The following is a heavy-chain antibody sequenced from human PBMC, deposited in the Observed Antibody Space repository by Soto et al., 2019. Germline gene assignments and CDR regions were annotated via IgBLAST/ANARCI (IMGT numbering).Heavy chain of an antibody. CDR3: ARDHDGSGSSAEYFQH. V-gene: IGHV4-30-2*01. CDR1: GVSISSGGYS. D-gene: IGHD3-10*01. J-gene: IGHJ1*01. Sequence: SETLSLTGAVSGVSISSGGYSWSWIRQPPGKGLEWIGYIYHSGSTYYNPSLKSRVTISVDRSKNQFSLKLSSVTAADTAVYYCARDHDGSGSSAEYFQHWGQGTLVTFAS. CDR2: IYHSGST.